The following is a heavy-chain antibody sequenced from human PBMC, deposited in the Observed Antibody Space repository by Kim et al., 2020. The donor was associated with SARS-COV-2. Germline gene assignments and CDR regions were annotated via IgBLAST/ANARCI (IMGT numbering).Heavy chain of an antibody. CDR3: ARSYGSGFLGAYFDP. J-gene: IGHJ5*02. CDR2: IYHNGAI. CDR1: GGSITSGSYF. Sequence: SETLSLTCTVSGGSITSGSYFWAWLRQPPGKGLEWIGTIYHNGAIYYNMSLKSRVTISVDTSKNDFSLKLTSATAADTALYYCARSYGSGFLGAYFDPWGQGTQVIVSS. D-gene: IGHD3-10*01. V-gene: IGHV4-39*02.